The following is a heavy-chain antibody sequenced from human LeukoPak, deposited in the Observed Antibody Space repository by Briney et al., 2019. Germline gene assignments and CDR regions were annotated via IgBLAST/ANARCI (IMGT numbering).Heavy chain of an antibody. J-gene: IGHJ3*02. CDR3: ARGWGYSFDAFDI. V-gene: IGHV3-33*05. CDR1: GFAFSTYG. CDR2: ISYDGSNK. Sequence: PGGSLRLSCAASGFAFSTYGMHRVRQAPGKGLEWVAVISYDGSNKYYADSVKGRFTISRDNSKNTLYLQMNSLRAEDTAVYYCARGWGYSFDAFDIWGQGTMVTVSS. D-gene: IGHD7-27*01.